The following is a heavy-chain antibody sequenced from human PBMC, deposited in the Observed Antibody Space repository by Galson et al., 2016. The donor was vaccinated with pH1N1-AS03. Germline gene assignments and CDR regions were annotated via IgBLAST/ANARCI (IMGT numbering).Heavy chain of an antibody. V-gene: IGHV3-53*01. J-gene: IGHJ6*02. CDR2: IYSGGST. Sequence: SLRLSCAASGLTVNSNYMSWVRQAPGKGLQWVSTIYSGGSTYYADSVKGRFTISRDNAKSSLYLQMHSLRAEDTAVYYCARTHHGDYAYYGMDVWGQGTTVTVSS. CDR1: GLTVNSNY. D-gene: IGHD4-17*01. CDR3: ARTHHGDYAYYGMDV.